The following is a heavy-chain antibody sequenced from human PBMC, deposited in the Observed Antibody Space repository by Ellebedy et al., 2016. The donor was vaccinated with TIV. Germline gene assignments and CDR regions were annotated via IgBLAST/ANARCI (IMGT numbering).Heavy chain of an antibody. CDR3: TRDDRFSGTWYSAYFQY. J-gene: IGHJ1*01. D-gene: IGHD1-26*01. Sequence: ASVKVSCXASGYTFTKYGISWVRQAPGQGLEWMGWVNTHKGNTNYAPKFRGRLSMTIDTSTSTAYMELRSLGSDDTAVYYCTRDDRFSGTWYSAYFQYWGQGTLVTVSS. CDR2: VNTHKGNT. V-gene: IGHV1-18*01. CDR1: GYTFTKYG.